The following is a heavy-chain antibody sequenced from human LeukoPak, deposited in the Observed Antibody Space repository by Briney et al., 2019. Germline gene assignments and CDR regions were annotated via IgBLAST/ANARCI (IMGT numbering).Heavy chain of an antibody. CDR1: GYTFTSYD. Sequence: ASVKVSCKASGYTFTSYDINWVRQATGQGLEWMGWINPNSGGTNYAQKFQGRVTMTRDTSISTAYMELSRLRSDDTAVYYCARDDSPGPYSSSGGYWGQGTLVTVSS. CDR2: INPNSGGT. J-gene: IGHJ4*02. V-gene: IGHV1-2*02. CDR3: ARDDSPGPYSSSGGY. D-gene: IGHD6-6*01.